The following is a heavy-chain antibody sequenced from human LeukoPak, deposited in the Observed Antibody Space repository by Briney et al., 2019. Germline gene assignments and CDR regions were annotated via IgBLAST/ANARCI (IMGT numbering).Heavy chain of an antibody. CDR3: ARGGFASPTGYFDL. CDR1: GGSISSGSYY. Sequence: SETLSLTCTVSGGSISSGSYYWSWIRQPAGKGLEWIGRIYTSGSTNYNPSLKSRVTISVDTSKNQFSLKLSSVTAADTAVYYCARGGFASPTGYFDLWGRGTLVTVSS. V-gene: IGHV4-61*02. CDR2: IYTSGST. D-gene: IGHD2-15*01. J-gene: IGHJ2*01.